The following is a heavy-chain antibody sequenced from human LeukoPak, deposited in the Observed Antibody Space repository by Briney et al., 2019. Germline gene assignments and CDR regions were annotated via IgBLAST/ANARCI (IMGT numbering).Heavy chain of an antibody. J-gene: IGHJ4*02. V-gene: IGHV3-48*03. Sequence: GGSLRLSCAASGFTFSSYEMNWVRQAPGKGLEWVSYISSSGSTIYYADSVKGRFTISRDNAKNSLYLQMNSLRAEDTAVYYCARRTSAWSLLYWGQGTLVTVSS. CDR2: ISSSGSTI. CDR3: ARRTSAWSLLY. CDR1: GFTFSSYE. D-gene: IGHD2-2*01.